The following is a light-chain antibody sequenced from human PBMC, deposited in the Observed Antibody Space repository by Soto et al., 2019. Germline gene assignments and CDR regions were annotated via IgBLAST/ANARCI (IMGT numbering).Light chain of an antibody. CDR1: QSVSDN. CDR2: GTS. V-gene: IGKV3-15*01. CDR3: HQYKNWPPST. J-gene: IGKJ1*01. Sequence: EIVMKQSPAALSVSPGERATLSCRASQSVSDNLAWYQHKPGQAPRRLIFGTSTRATGIPARFSGSGSGTEFTHPISSLQSEDFAVYYCHQYKNWPPSTFGQGTKVDIK.